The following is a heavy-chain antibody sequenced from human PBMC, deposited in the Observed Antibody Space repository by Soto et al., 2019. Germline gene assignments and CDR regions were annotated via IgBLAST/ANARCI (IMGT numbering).Heavy chain of an antibody. CDR3: ARDPWAADY. CDR2: IYSGGST. J-gene: IGHJ4*02. CDR1: GFTVSTKY. Sequence: ESVGGLVQPGGSLRLSCAASGFTVSTKYMSWVRQAPGKGLEWVSVIYSGGSTFYADSVRGRFTNSRDNSKNTVNLQMNSLRAEDTAVYYCARDPWAADYWGQGTLVTVSS. V-gene: IGHV3-66*01. D-gene: IGHD3-16*01.